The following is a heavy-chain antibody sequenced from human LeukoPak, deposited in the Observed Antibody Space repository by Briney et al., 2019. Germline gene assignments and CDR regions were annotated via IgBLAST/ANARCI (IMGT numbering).Heavy chain of an antibody. CDR3: ARSYDSSGYYNHYWYFDL. CDR2: INHSGST. Sequence: SETLSLTCAVYGGSFSGYYWSWIRQPPGKGLEWIGEINHSGSTNYNPSLKSRVTISVDTSKNQFSLKLSSVTAADTAVYYCARSYDSSGYYNHYWYFDLWGRGTLVTVSS. J-gene: IGHJ2*01. V-gene: IGHV4-34*01. CDR1: GGSFSGYY. D-gene: IGHD3-22*01.